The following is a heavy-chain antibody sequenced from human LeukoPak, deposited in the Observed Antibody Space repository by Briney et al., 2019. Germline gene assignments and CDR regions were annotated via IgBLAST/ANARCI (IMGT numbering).Heavy chain of an antibody. V-gene: IGHV3-7*01. J-gene: IGHJ3*01. CDR1: GFTFSSYW. Sequence: GGSLRLSCAASGFTFSSYWMSWVRQAPGKGLEWVANIKQDGSEKYYVDSVKGRFTISRDNAKNSLYLQMNSLSAEDTAVYYCARDGADNSGYYFGSLWGQGTMVTVSS. D-gene: IGHD3-22*01. CDR3: ARDGADNSGYYFGSL. CDR2: IKQDGSEK.